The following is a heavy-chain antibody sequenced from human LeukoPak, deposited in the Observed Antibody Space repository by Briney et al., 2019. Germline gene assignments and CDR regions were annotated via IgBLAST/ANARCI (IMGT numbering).Heavy chain of an antibody. CDR2: INHSGST. D-gene: IGHD3-3*01. CDR1: GGSFSGYY. CDR3: AGITIFGVVIKDY. V-gene: IGHV4-34*01. Sequence: SETLSLTCAVYGGSFSGYYWSWIRQPPGKGLEWIGEINHSGSTNYNPSLKSRVTISVDTSKNQFSLKLSSVTAADTAVYYCAGITIFGVVIKDYGGQGTLVTVSS. J-gene: IGHJ4*02.